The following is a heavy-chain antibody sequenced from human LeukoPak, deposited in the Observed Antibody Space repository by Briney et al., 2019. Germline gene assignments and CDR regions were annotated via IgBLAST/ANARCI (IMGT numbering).Heavy chain of an antibody. J-gene: IGHJ3*02. D-gene: IGHD3-22*01. CDR1: GYTFTCYY. Sequence: ASVKVSCKASGYTFTCYYMHWVRQAPGQGLEWMGWINPNSGGTKYAQKFQGRVTMTRDTSISTAYMELSRLRSDDTAVYYCATHFDSSGPDAFDIWGQGTMVTVSS. CDR2: INPNSGGT. CDR3: ATHFDSSGPDAFDI. V-gene: IGHV1-2*02.